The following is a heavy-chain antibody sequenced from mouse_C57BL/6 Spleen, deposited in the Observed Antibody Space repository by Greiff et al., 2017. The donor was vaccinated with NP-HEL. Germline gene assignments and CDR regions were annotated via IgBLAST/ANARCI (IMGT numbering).Heavy chain of an antibody. V-gene: IGHV1-42*01. D-gene: IGHD2-2*01. CDR3: ARGPYGYDGYYFDY. J-gene: IGHJ2*01. CDR2: INPSTGGT. Sequence: VQLQQSGPELVKPGASVKISCKASGYSFTGYYMNWVKQSPEKSLEWIGEINPSTGGTTYNQKFKAKATLTVDKSSSTAYMQLKSLTSEDSAVYYCARGPYGYDGYYFDYWGQGTTLTVSS. CDR1: GYSFTGYY.